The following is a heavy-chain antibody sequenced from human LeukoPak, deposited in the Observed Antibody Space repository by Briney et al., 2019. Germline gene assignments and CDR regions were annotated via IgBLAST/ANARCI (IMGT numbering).Heavy chain of an antibody. CDR3: ARIHYGIGHGDYVTTRAYFDY. Sequence: ESGPALVKPTQTLTLTCTFSGFSLSPSGMCVSWIRQPQVKALEWLARIHWDDDKYYSTSLKTRLTISKDTSKNQVVLTMTNMDPVDTATYYCARIHYGIGHGDYVTTRAYFDYWGQGTLVTVSS. V-gene: IGHV2-70*11. CDR2: IHWDDDK. J-gene: IGHJ4*02. CDR1: GFSLSPSGMC. D-gene: IGHD4-17*01.